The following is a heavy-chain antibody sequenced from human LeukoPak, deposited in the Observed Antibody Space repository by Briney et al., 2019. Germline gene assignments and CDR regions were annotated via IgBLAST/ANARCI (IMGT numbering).Heavy chain of an antibody. CDR1: GFTVSSNY. J-gene: IGHJ4*02. CDR2: ITGGGNT. V-gene: IGHV3-53*01. Sequence: GGSLRLSCAASGFTVSSNYMNWVRQAPGKGLEWVSVITGGGNTYYADSVKGRFTTSRDNSKNTLYVQMNSLRAEDTAIYYCARGRGYRDYDRPLDYWGQGTLVTVSS. CDR3: ARGRGYRDYDRPLDY. D-gene: IGHD5-12*01.